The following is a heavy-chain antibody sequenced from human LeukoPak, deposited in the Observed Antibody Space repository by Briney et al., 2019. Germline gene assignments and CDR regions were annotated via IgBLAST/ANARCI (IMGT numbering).Heavy chain of an antibody. D-gene: IGHD6-6*01. CDR2: ISYDGSNK. CDR3: ARDKKGQQIVRLQPLDP. CDR1: GFTFSSYA. V-gene: IGHV3-30-3*01. J-gene: IGHJ5*02. Sequence: GGSLRLSCAASGFTFSSYAMHWVRQAPVKGLEWVAVISYDGSNKYYADSVKGRFTISRGNSKNTLYLQMNSLRAEDTAVYYCARDKKGQQIVRLQPLDPWGQGTLVTVSS.